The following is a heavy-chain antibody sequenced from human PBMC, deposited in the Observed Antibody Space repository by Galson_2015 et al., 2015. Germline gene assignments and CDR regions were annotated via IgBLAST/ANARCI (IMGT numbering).Heavy chain of an antibody. Sequence: SLRLSCAASGFTFDDYAMHWVRQAPGKGLEWVSLISGDGGSTYYADSVKGRFTISRDNSKDSLYLQMNSLRTEDTALYYCAKDMELRYFDWLLMTTGMDVWGQGTTVTVSS. CDR3: AKDMELRYFDWLLMTTGMDV. CDR1: GFTFDDYA. D-gene: IGHD3-9*01. J-gene: IGHJ6*02. CDR2: ISGDGGST. V-gene: IGHV3-43*02.